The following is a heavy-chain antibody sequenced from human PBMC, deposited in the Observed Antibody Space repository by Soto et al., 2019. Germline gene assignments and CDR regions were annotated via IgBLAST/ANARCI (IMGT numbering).Heavy chain of an antibody. Sequence: EVQLVESGGGLVQPGGSLKLSCAASGFTFSGSAMHWVRQASGKGLEWVGRIRSKANSYATAYAASVKGRFTISRDDSKITAYLQMNSLKTEDTAVYYCTTARNYYDSSGYYYETDYWGQGTLVTVSS. CDR2: IRSKANSYAT. V-gene: IGHV3-73*02. CDR1: GFTFSGSA. J-gene: IGHJ4*02. CDR3: TTARNYYDSSGYYYETDY. D-gene: IGHD3-22*01.